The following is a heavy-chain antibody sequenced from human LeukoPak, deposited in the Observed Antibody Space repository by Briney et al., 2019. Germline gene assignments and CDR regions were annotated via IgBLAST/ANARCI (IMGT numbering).Heavy chain of an antibody. V-gene: IGHV4-59*01. J-gene: IGHJ3*02. D-gene: IGHD3-22*01. Sequence: SETLSLTCTVSGGSISYYYWSWIRQPPGKGLEWIGYIYYSGSTNYNPSLKSRVTISVDTSKNQFSLKLSSVTAADTAVYYCARDFKVDDSSGYYAFDIWGQGTMVTVSS. CDR1: GGSISYYY. CDR2: IYYSGST. CDR3: ARDFKVDDSSGYYAFDI.